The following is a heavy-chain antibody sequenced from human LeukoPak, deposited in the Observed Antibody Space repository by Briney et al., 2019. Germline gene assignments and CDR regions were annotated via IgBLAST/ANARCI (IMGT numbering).Heavy chain of an antibody. D-gene: IGHD2-2*01. V-gene: IGHV1-18*04. J-gene: IGHJ4*02. CDR3: ARGNGEYCSSTSCYEV. Sequence: ASVKVACKAYGYTFTSYGISWVRQAPGHGLEWMGWISAYNGNTNYAQTLQGRVTMTTDTSTSTAYMELRSLRSDDTAVYYCARGNGEYCSSTSCYEVWGQGTLVTVSS. CDR1: GYTFTSYG. CDR2: ISAYNGNT.